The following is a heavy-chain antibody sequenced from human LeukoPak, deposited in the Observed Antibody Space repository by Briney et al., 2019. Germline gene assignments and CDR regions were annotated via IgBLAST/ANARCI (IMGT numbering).Heavy chain of an antibody. Sequence: GASVKVSCKASGGTFSSYAMHWVRQAPGQRLEWMGWINAGNGNTKYSQKFRGRVTITRDTSASTAYMELSSLRSEDTAVYYCARALRTTPDPWGQGTLVTVSS. CDR3: ARALRTTPDP. CDR2: INAGNGNT. J-gene: IGHJ5*02. CDR1: GGTFSSYA. D-gene: IGHD2-2*01. V-gene: IGHV1-3*01.